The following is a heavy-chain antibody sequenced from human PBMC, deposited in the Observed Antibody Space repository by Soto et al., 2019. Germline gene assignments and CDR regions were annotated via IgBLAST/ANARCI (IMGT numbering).Heavy chain of an antibody. Sequence: PGGSLRLSCAASGFTFSGYTMNWVHQAPGKGLEWVSSITSGSSYIYYADSVKGRFTISRDNAKNSLYLQINSLRAEDAAMYYCARSSFDYWGQGTLVTVSS. CDR3: ARSSFDY. CDR2: ITSGSSYI. CDR1: GFTFSGYT. V-gene: IGHV3-21*01. J-gene: IGHJ4*02.